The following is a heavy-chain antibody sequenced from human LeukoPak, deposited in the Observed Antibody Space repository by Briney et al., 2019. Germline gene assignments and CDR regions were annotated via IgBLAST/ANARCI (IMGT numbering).Heavy chain of an antibody. J-gene: IGHJ5*02. Sequence: PGGSLRLSCAASGFTFSDYYMSWIRQAPGKGLEWVSYISSSGSTIYYADSVKGRFTISRDNAKNSLYLQMNSLRAEDTAVYYCARGLWSYHVNWFDRWGQGTLVTVSS. D-gene: IGHD5-18*01. CDR3: ARGLWSYHVNWFDR. V-gene: IGHV3-11*01. CDR1: GFTFSDYY. CDR2: ISSSGSTI.